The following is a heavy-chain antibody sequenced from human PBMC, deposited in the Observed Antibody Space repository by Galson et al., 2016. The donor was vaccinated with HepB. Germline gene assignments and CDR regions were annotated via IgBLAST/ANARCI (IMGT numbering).Heavy chain of an antibody. V-gene: IGHV3-33*01. Sequence: SLRLSCAASGFVFSSYGIHWVRQAPGKGLEWVALIWHDRSNQYYADTLKGRFTISRDNSKNTLYLQMNSLRAEDSAVYYCARESPHIAVPVLDDWGQGPLVTVSS. CDR1: GFVFSSYG. CDR3: ARESPHIAVPVLDD. J-gene: IGHJ4*02. D-gene: IGHD6-19*01. CDR2: IWHDRSNQ.